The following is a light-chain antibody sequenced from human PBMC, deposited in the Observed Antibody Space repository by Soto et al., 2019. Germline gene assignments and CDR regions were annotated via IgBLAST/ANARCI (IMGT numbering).Light chain of an antibody. CDR2: GAS. J-gene: IGKJ1*01. CDR1: QSVSSTY. CDR3: QQYGSSPPTWT. V-gene: IGKV3-20*01. Sequence: EKVMTQSPGTLAFSPGGRGPRSCRASQSVSSTYLAWYQQKPGQAPRLLIFGASSRATGIPDRFSGSGSGTDFTLTISRLEPEDFAVYYCQQYGSSPPTWTFGQGTKGDIK.